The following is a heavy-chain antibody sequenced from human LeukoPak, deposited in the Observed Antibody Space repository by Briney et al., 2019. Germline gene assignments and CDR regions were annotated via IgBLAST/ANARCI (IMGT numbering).Heavy chain of an antibody. J-gene: IGHJ4*02. V-gene: IGHV4-59*01. CDR3: ARNLIPEQLVVNF. CDR1: GGSISSYH. CDR2: IYYTGST. D-gene: IGHD6-13*01. Sequence: SETLSLTCTVSGGSISSYHWSWIRQPPGKGLEWIGYIYYTGSTNYNPSLKSRVTMSVDTSKNQFSLNLKSVTPEDTAVYYCARNLIPEQLVVNFWGQGTLVTVSS.